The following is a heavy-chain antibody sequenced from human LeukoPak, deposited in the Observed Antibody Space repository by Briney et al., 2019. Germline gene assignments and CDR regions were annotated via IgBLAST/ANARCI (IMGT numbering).Heavy chain of an antibody. V-gene: IGHV4-38-2*02. CDR3: ARGRYRFDP. Sequence: SETLSLTCTVSGYSISSGYYWGWIRQPPGKGLEWIGNIYHSGSTYYNPSLKSRVTISVDTSKNQFSLQLSSVTAADTAVYYCARGRYRFDPWGQGTLVTVSS. CDR1: GYSISSGYY. J-gene: IGHJ5*02. CDR2: IYHSGST. D-gene: IGHD2-2*02.